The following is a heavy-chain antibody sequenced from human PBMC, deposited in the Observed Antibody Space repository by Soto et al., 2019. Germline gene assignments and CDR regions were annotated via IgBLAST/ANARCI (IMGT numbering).Heavy chain of an antibody. J-gene: IGHJ6*02. CDR2: MNPNSGNT. D-gene: IGHD3-9*01. Sequence: VSFKASGYTFTSYDINWVRQATGQGLEWMGWMNPNSGNTGYAQKFQGRVTMTRNTSISTAYMELSSLRSEDTAVYYCARGSTGYRYYYYGMDVWGQGTTVTVSS. CDR1: GYTFTSYD. V-gene: IGHV1-8*01. CDR3: ARGSTGYRYYYYGMDV.